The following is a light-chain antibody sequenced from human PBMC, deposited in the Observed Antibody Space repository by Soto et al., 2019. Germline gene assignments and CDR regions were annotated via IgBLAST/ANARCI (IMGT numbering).Light chain of an antibody. Sequence: DIQMTQSPSTLSASVGDRVTIPGRASQSIGSYLAWYQQKPGNAPQLLIYEASSLASGVPSRFSGSGSGTEFTLTISSLQPDDFAAYYCQQYNGYPWTFGQGTKVDIK. J-gene: IGKJ1*01. CDR2: EAS. CDR3: QQYNGYPWT. V-gene: IGKV1-5*03. CDR1: QSIGSY.